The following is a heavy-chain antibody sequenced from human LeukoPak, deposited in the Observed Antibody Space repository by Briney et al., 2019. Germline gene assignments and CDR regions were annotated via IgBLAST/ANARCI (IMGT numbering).Heavy chain of an antibody. V-gene: IGHV1-2*02. D-gene: IGHD1-14*01. Sequence: GASVKVSCKASGYTFTSYAMNWVRQAPGQGLEWMGWINPNSGGTNYAQKFQGRVTMTRDTSISTAYMELSRLRSDDTAVYYCARGPPTGTFRRSLDLWGRGTLVTVSS. CDR1: GYTFTSYA. CDR3: ARGPPTGTFRRSLDL. CDR2: INPNSGGT. J-gene: IGHJ2*01.